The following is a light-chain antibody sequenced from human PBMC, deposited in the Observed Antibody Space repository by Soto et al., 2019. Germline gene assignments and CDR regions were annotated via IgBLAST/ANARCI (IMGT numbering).Light chain of an antibody. Sequence: DIQMTQSPSSLSASVGDRVTITCRASQGISNYLAWYQQKPGKVPKLLIYAASTLQSGVPSRFSGSGSGTDFTLTISSLQPEDVATYYCQKYNSARRWTFCQGTKVEIK. V-gene: IGKV1-27*01. CDR2: AAS. CDR3: QKYNSARRWT. CDR1: QGISNY. J-gene: IGKJ1*01.